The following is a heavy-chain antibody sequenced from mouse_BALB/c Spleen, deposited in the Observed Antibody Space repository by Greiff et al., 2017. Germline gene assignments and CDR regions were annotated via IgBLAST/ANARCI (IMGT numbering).Heavy chain of an antibody. D-gene: IGHD2-1*01. CDR3: TRDYGNYSWFAY. V-gene: IGHV1-15*01. J-gene: IGHJ3*01. Sequence: QVQLQQPGAELVRPGASVTLSCKASGYTFTDYEMHWVKQTPVHGLEWIGAIDPETGGTAYNQKFKGKATLTADKSSSTAYMELRSLTSEDSAVYYCTRDYGNYSWFAYWGQGTLVTVSA. CDR2: IDPETGGT. CDR1: GYTFTDYE.